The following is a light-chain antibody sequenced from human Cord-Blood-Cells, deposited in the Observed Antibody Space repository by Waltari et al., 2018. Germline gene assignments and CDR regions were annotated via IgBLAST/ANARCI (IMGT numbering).Light chain of an antibody. V-gene: IGLV1-47*01. J-gene: IGLJ2*01. CDR3: AAWDDSLSGHVV. CDR2: RNN. CDR1: SSNIGSNY. Sequence: QSVLPQPPSASGTPGQRVTISCSGSSSNIGSNYVYWYQQLPGTAPKLLINRNNQRPSGVPDRFSGSKSGTSASLAISGLRSEDEADYYCAAWDDSLSGHVVFGGGTKLTVL.